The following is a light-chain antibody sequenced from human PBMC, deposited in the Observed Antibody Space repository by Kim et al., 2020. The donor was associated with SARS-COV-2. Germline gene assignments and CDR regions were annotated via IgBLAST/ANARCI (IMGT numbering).Light chain of an antibody. Sequence: GQSATISGSGSSSNIGTNYAHWYQQLPGMAPQLVIYRNNQRPSGVPDRFSGSKSGTAASLAISGLRSEDEAVYFCTAWDDSPNTPVFGGGTQLTVL. CDR3: TAWDDSPNTPV. J-gene: IGLJ3*02. CDR2: RNN. V-gene: IGLV1-47*01. CDR1: SSNIGTNY.